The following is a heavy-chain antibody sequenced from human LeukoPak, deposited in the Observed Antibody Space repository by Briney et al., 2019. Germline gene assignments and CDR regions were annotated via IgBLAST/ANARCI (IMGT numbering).Heavy chain of an antibody. Sequence: GGSLRLSCAASGFTFSRYAMTWVRQAPGKGLEWVSAISGSGGSTYYADSAKGRFTTSRDNSNNTVYLQMDSLRAEDTAVYYCAKDSARVYDSSGYYDYWGQGTLVTVSS. CDR1: GFTFSRYA. J-gene: IGHJ4*02. CDR2: ISGSGGST. D-gene: IGHD3-22*01. CDR3: AKDSARVYDSSGYYDY. V-gene: IGHV3-23*01.